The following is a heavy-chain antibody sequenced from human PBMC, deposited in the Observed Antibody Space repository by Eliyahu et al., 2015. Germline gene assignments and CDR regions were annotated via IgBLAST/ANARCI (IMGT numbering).Heavy chain of an antibody. J-gene: IGHJ3*02. CDR3: ARWEGGEGAFDI. V-gene: IGHV3-21*01. Sequence: EVQLVESGGGLVKPGGSLRLXXAAXGXTFSSYSMNWVRQAPGXGLEWVSSISSSSSYIYYADSVKGRFTISRDNAKNSLYLQMXSLRAEDTAVYYCARWEGGEGAFDIWGQGTMVTVSS. CDR2: ISSSSSYI. D-gene: IGHD3-16*01. CDR1: GXTFSSYS.